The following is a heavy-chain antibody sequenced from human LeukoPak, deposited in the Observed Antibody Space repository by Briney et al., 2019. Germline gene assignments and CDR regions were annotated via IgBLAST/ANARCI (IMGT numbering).Heavy chain of an antibody. V-gene: IGHV4-34*01. CDR1: GGSFSGYY. D-gene: IGHD2-2*01. CDR3: ARTPIKADCSSTSCPGDAFDI. CDR2: INHSGST. Sequence: SETLSLTCAVYGGSFSGYYWSWIRQPPGKELEWIGEINHSGSTNYNPSLKSRVTISVDTSKNQFSLKLSSVTAADTAVYYCARTPIKADCSSTSCPGDAFDIWGQGTMVTVSS. J-gene: IGHJ3*02.